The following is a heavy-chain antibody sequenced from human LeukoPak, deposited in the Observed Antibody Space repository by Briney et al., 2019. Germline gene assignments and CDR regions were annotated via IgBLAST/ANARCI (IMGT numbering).Heavy chain of an antibody. CDR1: GFTFDDYG. D-gene: IGHD3-3*01. CDR2: INWNGGSA. V-gene: IGHV3-20*01. J-gene: IGHJ4*02. Sequence: GGSLRLSCAASGFTFDDYGMSWVRQAPGKGLEWVSGINWNGGSAGYADSVKGRFTISRDNAKNSLYLQMNSLRAEDTALYHCARSQDYDFWKFDYWGQGTLVTVSS. CDR3: ARSQDYDFWKFDY.